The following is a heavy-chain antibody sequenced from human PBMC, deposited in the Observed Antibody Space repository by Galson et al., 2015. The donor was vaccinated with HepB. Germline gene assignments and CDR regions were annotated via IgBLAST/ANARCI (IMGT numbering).Heavy chain of an antibody. D-gene: IGHD3-3*01. J-gene: IGHJ4*02. Sequence: PALVKPTQTLTLTCTLSGFSLSTSGVGVGWIRQPPGKALEWLALIYWDDDKRYSPSLKSRLTITKDTSKNQVVLTMTNMDPVDTATYYCAHSGYDFWSGYYYFDYWGQGTLVTVSS. CDR3: AHSGYDFWSGYYYFDY. CDR1: GFSLSTSGVG. CDR2: IYWDDDK. V-gene: IGHV2-5*02.